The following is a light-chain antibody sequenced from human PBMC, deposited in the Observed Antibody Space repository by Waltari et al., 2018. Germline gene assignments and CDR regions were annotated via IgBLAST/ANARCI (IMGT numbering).Light chain of an antibody. V-gene: IGLV4-69*01. Sequence: QLVLTQSPSASASLGASVKLTCTLSSGHSRNIIAWHQQQPEKGPRYLMKVNRDGSHRKGDEIPVRFSGSSSGAERYLTSPSLQSEDEADYYCQTGGHGTWVFGGGTKLTVL. J-gene: IGLJ3*02. CDR1: SGHSRNI. CDR2: VNRDGSH. CDR3: QTGGHGTWV.